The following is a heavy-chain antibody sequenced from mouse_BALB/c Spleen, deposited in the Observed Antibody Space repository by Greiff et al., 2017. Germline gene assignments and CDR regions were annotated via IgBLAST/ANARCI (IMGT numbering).Heavy chain of an antibody. J-gene: IGHJ2*01. D-gene: IGHD2-12*01. Sequence: EVQVVESGGGLVKPGGSLKLSCAASGFTFSSYAMSWVRQTPEKRLEWVASISSGGSTYYPDSVKGRFTIARDNARNILYLQMSSLRSEDTAMYYCARGGYYRSKFDYWGQGTTLTVSA. V-gene: IGHV5-6-5*01. CDR2: ISSGGST. CDR1: GFTFSSYA. CDR3: ARGGYYRSKFDY.